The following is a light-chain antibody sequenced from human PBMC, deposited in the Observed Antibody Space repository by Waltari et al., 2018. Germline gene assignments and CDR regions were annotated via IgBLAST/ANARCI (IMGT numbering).Light chain of an antibody. CDR3: QQYHDWPPGGT. CDR2: GAS. V-gene: IGKV3-15*01. CDR1: QSVNKN. J-gene: IGKJ3*01. Sequence: EIVMTQSPANLSVSPGERAILSCRASQSVNKNLAWYQQRPGQAPRLLIYGASTRATGVQARLSGNGSGTEFTITINSLQSEDFAVYFCQQYHDWPPGGTVGPGTKVEIK.